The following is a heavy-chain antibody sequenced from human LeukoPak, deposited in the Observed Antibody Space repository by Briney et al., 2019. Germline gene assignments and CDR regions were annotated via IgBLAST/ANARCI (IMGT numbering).Heavy chain of an antibody. J-gene: IGHJ3*02. V-gene: IGHV1-24*01. CDR2: FDPEDGET. Sequence: ASVTVSCTVSGYTLTELSMHWVRQAPGKGLGWKGGFDPEDGETIYAQKFQGGVTMTEDTSTDTAYMELSSLRSEDTAVYYCATSSPAYCGGDCYSDAFDIWGQGTMVTVSS. D-gene: IGHD2-21*02. CDR3: ATSSPAYCGGDCYSDAFDI. CDR1: GYTLTELS.